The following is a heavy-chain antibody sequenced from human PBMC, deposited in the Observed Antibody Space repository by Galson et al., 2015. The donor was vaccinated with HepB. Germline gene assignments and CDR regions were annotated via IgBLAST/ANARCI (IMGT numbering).Heavy chain of an antibody. V-gene: IGHV3-7*01. J-gene: IGHJ3*02. Sequence: SLRLSCAASGFTFSRYWMSWVRQAPGKGLEWVANIKYGGSEEFYVDSVKGRFTISRDNAKNSLYLQMNSLRAEDTSVYYCARDSGGYYHAFDIWGQGTMVTVSS. CDR3: ARDSGGYYHAFDI. CDR2: IKYGGSEE. D-gene: IGHD3-22*01. CDR1: GFTFSRYW.